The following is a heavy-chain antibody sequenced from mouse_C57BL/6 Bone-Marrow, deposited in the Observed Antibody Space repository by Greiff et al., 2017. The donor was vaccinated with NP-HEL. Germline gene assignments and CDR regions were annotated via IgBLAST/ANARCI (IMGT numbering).Heavy chain of an antibody. D-gene: IGHD2-3*01. CDR2: INPGSGGT. V-gene: IGHV1-54*01. Sequence: QVQLQQSGAELVRPGTSVKVSCKASGYAFTNYLIEWVKQRPGQGLEWIGVINPGSGGTNYNEKFKGKATLTADKSSSTAYMQLSSLTSEDSAVYFCAREGGWLPYYFDYGGQGTTLTVSS. CDR3: AREGGWLPYYFDY. J-gene: IGHJ2*01. CDR1: GYAFTNYL.